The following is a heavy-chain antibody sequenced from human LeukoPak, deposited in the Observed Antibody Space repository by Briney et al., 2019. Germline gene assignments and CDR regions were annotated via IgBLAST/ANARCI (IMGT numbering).Heavy chain of an antibody. CDR3: IRHVEFQRPY. V-gene: IGHV3-73*01. CDR2: IRSRTKGYAT. CDR1: GMSLSGSA. Sequence: GGSLTLSCAASGMSLSGSAMNWVRQAPGKGLEWLAHIRSRTKGYATAYAASVTGRFVISRDDVKNMAFLQMTSLETEDTAVYYCIRHVEFQRPYWAQGVQVTVSS. J-gene: IGHJ4*02. D-gene: IGHD3-10*01.